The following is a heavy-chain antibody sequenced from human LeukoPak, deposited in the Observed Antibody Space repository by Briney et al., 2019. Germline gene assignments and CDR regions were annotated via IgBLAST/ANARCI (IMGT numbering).Heavy chain of an antibody. D-gene: IGHD6-19*01. Sequence: GGSLRLSCAASGFTFSNYGIHWVRQAPGKGLEWVAVISYDGSNKYADSVKGRFTISRDNSKNTLYLQMSSLRTEDTAMYYCTTSPVPGIDYWGQGIQVTVSS. J-gene: IGHJ4*02. CDR3: TTSPVPGIDY. CDR1: GFTFSNYG. V-gene: IGHV3-30*03. CDR2: ISYDGSNK.